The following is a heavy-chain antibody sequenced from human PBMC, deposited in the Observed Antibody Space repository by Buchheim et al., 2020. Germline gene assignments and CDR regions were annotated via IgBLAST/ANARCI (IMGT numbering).Heavy chain of an antibody. Sequence: EVQVVESGGGLVQPGGSLRLSCAASGFTFSTYAMNWVRQAPGKGLEWVSVMSGGGGTTYYADSVKGRFTISRDNSKSTLYLQMNSLRAEDTAVYYCAKDMQQLGRDFDYWGQGTL. CDR1: GFTFSTYA. D-gene: IGHD6-13*01. J-gene: IGHJ4*02. CDR3: AKDMQQLGRDFDY. V-gene: IGHV3-23*04. CDR2: MSGGGGTT.